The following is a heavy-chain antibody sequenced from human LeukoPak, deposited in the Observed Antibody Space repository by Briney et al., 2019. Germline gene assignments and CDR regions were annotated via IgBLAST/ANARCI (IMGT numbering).Heavy chain of an antibody. D-gene: IGHD1-26*01. Sequence: SETLSLTCAVSGGSISSSNWWSWVRQPPGKGLEWIGEIYHSGSTNYNPSLKSRVTISVDKSKNHFSLNPSSVTAADTAVYYCARDDSGTYAALDYWGQGTLVTVSS. CDR1: GGSISSSNW. CDR3: ARDDSGTYAALDY. V-gene: IGHV4-4*02. J-gene: IGHJ4*02. CDR2: IYHSGST.